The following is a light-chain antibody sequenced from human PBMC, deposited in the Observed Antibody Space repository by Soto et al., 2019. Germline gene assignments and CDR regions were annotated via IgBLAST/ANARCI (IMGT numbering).Light chain of an antibody. J-gene: IGLJ1*01. CDR1: SSDVGSYNL. CDR2: EVS. Sequence: QSVLTQPASVSGAPGQWITISCTGTSSDVGSYNLVSWYQQHPGKAPKLMIYEVSKRPSGVSNRFSGSKSGNTASLTISGLQAEYEADYYCCSYAGSSFYAFGNGTKVTVL. CDR3: CSYAGSSFYA. V-gene: IGLV2-23*02.